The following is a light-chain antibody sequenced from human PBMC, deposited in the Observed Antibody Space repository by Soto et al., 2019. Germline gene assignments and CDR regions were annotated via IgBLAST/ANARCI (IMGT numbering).Light chain of an antibody. Sequence: EIVMTQSPATLSVSPGERATLSCRASQSVSSNLAWYQQKPGQAPRLLIYGASTRATGIPDRFSGSESGTGFTLTISSLEPEDFAVYYCQQYVSSPRTFGQGTKVEIK. J-gene: IGKJ1*01. CDR1: QSVSSN. CDR2: GAS. CDR3: QQYVSSPRT. V-gene: IGKV3-15*01.